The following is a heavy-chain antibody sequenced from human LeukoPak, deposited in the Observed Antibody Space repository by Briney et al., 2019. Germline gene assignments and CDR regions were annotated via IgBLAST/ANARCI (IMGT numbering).Heavy chain of an antibody. J-gene: IGHJ5*02. CDR3: ARENCSGGTCYTVGGDWFDP. CDR2: IYTSGST. CDR1: GGSISSGSYY. D-gene: IGHD2-15*01. Sequence: SQTLSLTRAVSGGSISSGSYYGSWIRQPAGKGLEWIGRIYTSGSTNYNSSLKSRVTISVDPSKNQSSLKLTSATAADTAVYYCARENCSGGTCYTVGGDWFDPWGQGTLVTVSS. V-gene: IGHV4-61*02.